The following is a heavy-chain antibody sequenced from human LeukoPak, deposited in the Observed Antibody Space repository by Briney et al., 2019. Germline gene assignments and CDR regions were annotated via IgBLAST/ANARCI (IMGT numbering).Heavy chain of an antibody. D-gene: IGHD1-26*01. J-gene: IGHJ6*03. V-gene: IGHV4-59*01. CDR2: IYYSGST. CDR1: GGSFSSYY. Sequence: PSETLSLTCTVSGGSFSSYYRSWIRQPPGKGLEWIGYIYYSGSTNYNPSLKSRVTISVDTSKNQFSLKLSSVTAADTAVYYCARDGGGSKWGYYYYYMDVWGKGTTVTISS. CDR3: ARDGGGSKWGYYYYYMDV.